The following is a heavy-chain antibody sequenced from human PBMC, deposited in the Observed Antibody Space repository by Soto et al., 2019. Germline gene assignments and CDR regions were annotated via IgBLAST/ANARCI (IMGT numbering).Heavy chain of an antibody. CDR1: GGTFSNYA. CDR3: ARGATIFGVAAYSYYEMEV. J-gene: IGHJ6*02. CDR2: IVPAFGTP. D-gene: IGHD3-3*01. Sequence: QVQLVQSGAEVKKPGSSVKVSCRASGGTFSNYAISWVRQAPGQGLEWMGGIVPAFGTPNYAQNLQGRITITADAYTTTVYMDLSSLRSEDTAVYYCARGATIFGVAAYSYYEMEVWGQGTTVTVSS. V-gene: IGHV1-69*01.